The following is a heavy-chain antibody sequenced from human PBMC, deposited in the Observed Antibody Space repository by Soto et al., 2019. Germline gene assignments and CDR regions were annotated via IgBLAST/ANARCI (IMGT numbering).Heavy chain of an antibody. V-gene: IGHV4-4*02. J-gene: IGHJ4*02. CDR2: IYHSGST. D-gene: IGHD3-22*01. CDR1: GGSISSSNW. Sequence: QVQLQESGPGLVKPSGTLSLTCAVSGGSISSSNWWSWVRQPPGKGLEWIGEIYHSGSTNYNPSLKSRVTISVDKSKNQFSLKLSSVTAADTAVYYCASLIHYDSRGRGYYFDYWGQGALVTVSS. CDR3: ASLIHYDSRGRGYYFDY.